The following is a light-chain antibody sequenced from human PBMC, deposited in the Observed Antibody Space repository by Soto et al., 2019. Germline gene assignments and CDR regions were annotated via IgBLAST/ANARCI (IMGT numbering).Light chain of an antibody. CDR1: SSDAGGYNY. Sequence: QSALTQPASVSGSPGQSITISCTGTSSDAGGYNYVSWYQHHPGKAPELIIYGVTNRPSGASLRFSGSKSGNTASLTISGLQAEDEADYYCTSYTSTGAPVVFGGGTKVTVL. CDR2: GVT. V-gene: IGLV2-14*03. CDR3: TSYTSTGAPVV. J-gene: IGLJ2*01.